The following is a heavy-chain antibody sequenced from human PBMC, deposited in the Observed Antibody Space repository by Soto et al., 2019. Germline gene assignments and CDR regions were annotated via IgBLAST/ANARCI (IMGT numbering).Heavy chain of an antibody. CDR1: GFVFSGSD. Sequence: GGSLRLSCAASGFVFSGSDIHWVRQASGKGLEWIARIRGKADNYATIYAASVKGRFIISRDDSKSTAYLEMTSLNTAATGFSYCARLHRRGSPRGQGTLVPVSS. J-gene: IGHJ5*02. CDR3: ARLHRRGSP. V-gene: IGHV3-73*01. CDR2: IRGKADNYAT.